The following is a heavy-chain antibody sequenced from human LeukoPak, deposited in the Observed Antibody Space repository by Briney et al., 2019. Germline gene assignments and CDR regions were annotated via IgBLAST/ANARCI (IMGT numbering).Heavy chain of an antibody. V-gene: IGHV3-11*01. J-gene: IGHJ5*02. CDR2: ISDNGGTI. CDR1: GFTFSDYY. CDR3: ARGAGPLFDP. Sequence: GGSLRLSCAASGFTFSDYYMSWIRQAPGKGPERISYISDNGGTIHYADSVKGLFTISRDNAKNSLYLQTNSLRAEDTAVYFCARGAGPLFDPWGQGTLVTVSS.